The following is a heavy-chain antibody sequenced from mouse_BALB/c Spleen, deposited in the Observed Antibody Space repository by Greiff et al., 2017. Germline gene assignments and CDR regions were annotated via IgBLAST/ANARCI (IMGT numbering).Heavy chain of an antibody. CDR2: IYPGSGST. CDR3: TRTTVVDSLDAMDY. J-gene: IGHJ4*01. V-gene: IGHV1S22*01. D-gene: IGHD1-1*01. CDR1: GYTFTSYW. Sequence: LQQPGSELVRPGASVKLSCKASGYTFTSYWMHWVKQRPGQGLEWIGNIYPGSGSTNYDEKFKSKATLTVDTSSSTAYMQLSSLTSEDSAVYYCTRTTVVDSLDAMDYWGQGTSVTVSS.